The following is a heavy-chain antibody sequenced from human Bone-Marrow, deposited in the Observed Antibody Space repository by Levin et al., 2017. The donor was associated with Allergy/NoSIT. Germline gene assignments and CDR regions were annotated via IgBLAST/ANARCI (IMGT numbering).Heavy chain of an antibody. V-gene: IGHV3-48*04. CDR3: ARDKVSYNYKSPDY. Sequence: GESLKISCAASGFTFSAYTMNWVRQAPGKGLEWVSYISTTGSTIYYADSVKGRFTVSRDNAKNSLYLQMNSLRAEDSAVYYCARDKVSYNYKSPDYWGQGTLVTVSS. CDR2: ISTTGSTI. CDR1: GFTFSAYT. J-gene: IGHJ4*02. D-gene: IGHD1-20*01.